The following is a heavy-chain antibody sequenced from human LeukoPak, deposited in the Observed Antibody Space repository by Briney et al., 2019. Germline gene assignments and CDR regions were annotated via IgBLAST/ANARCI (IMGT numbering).Heavy chain of an antibody. CDR1: GFTFSSYW. Sequence: GSLRLSCAASGFTFSSYWMSWVRQAPGKGLEWVANIKQDGSEKYYVDSVKGRFTISRDNAKNSLYPQMNSLRAEDTAVYYCARVSSVAGTDFDYWGQGTLVTVSS. J-gene: IGHJ4*02. D-gene: IGHD6-19*01. V-gene: IGHV3-7*01. CDR2: IKQDGSEK. CDR3: ARVSSVAGTDFDY.